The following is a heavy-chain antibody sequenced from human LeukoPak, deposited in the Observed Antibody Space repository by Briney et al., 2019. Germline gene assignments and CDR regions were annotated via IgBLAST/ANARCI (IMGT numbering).Heavy chain of an antibody. CDR3: ARGTTFDY. CDR1: GGSFSGYY. V-gene: IGHV4-34*01. CDR2: INHSGST. J-gene: IGHJ4*02. D-gene: IGHD1-7*01. Sequence: SETLSLTCAVYGGSFSGYYWSWIRQPPGKGLEWIGEINHSGSTNYNPTLKSRVTISVDTSKNQFSLKLSSVTAADTAVYYCARGTTFDYWGQGTLVTVSS.